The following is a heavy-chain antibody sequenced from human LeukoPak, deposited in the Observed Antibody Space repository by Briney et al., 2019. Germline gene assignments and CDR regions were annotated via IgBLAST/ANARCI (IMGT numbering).Heavy chain of an antibody. CDR1: GGSFSGYY. V-gene: IGHV4-34*01. Sequence: PETLSLTCAVYGGSFSGYYWSWIRQPPGKGLEWIGEINHSGSTNYNPSLKSRVTISVDTSKNQFSLKLSSVTAADTAVYYCAGGSRVGTVTTNFDYWGQGTLVTVSS. J-gene: IGHJ4*02. D-gene: IGHD4-11*01. CDR3: AGGSRVGTVTTNFDY. CDR2: INHSGST.